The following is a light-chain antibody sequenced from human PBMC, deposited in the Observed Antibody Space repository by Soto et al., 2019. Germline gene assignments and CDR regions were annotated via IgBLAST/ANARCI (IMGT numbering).Light chain of an antibody. J-gene: IGLJ2*01. CDR2: DVS. Sequence: QSALTQPASVSGSPGQSSTISCTGTSSDVGAYNYVSWYQHHPGKAPKLLIYDVSNRPSGVSNRISGSKSGNTASLTISASQAEDEADYYCNSFTTSSTLVFGGGTQLTVL. CDR3: NSFTTSSTLV. V-gene: IGLV2-14*03. CDR1: SSDVGAYNY.